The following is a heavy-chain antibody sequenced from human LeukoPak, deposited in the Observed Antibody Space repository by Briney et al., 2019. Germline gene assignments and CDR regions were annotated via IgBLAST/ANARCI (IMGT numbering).Heavy chain of an antibody. Sequence: SETLSLTCTVSGGSISSGDYYWSWIRQPPGKGLEWIGYIYYSGSTYYNPSLKSRVTISVDTSKNQFFLKLSSVTAADTAVYYCARVLVGIVATMDIDYWGQGTLVTVSS. J-gene: IGHJ4*02. V-gene: IGHV4-30-4*01. CDR3: ARVLVGIVATMDIDY. CDR1: GGSISSGDYY. D-gene: IGHD5-12*01. CDR2: IYYSGST.